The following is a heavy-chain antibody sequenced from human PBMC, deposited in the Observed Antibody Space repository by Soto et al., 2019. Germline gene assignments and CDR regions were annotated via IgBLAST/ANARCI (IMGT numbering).Heavy chain of an antibody. CDR3: ALDTPRPSPYSFDI. Sequence: ASVKVSCKDCGYTFTNLGITWVRQAPGQGLEWMGWISAYNGNTKYTQKLEGRVTMTTDTSTSTAYMELRSLISDDTAVYYSALDTPRPSPYSFDIWGQGTMVTVSS. CDR2: ISAYNGNT. V-gene: IGHV1-18*01. CDR1: GYTFTNLG. D-gene: IGHD3-10*01. J-gene: IGHJ3*02.